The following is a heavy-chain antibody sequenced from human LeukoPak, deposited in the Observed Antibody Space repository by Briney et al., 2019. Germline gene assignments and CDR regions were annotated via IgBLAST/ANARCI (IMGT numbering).Heavy chain of an antibody. D-gene: IGHD3-22*01. CDR1: GGSISSYY. V-gene: IGHV4-59*01. CDR3: ARGRTRYYYDSSGYSWAFDI. CDR2: IYYSGST. J-gene: IGHJ3*02. Sequence: PSETLSLTCTVSGGSISSYYWSWIRQPPGKGLEWIGYIYYSGSTNYNPSLKSRVTISVDTSKNQFSLKLSSVTAADTAVYYCARGRTRYYYDSSGYSWAFDIWGQGTMVTVSS.